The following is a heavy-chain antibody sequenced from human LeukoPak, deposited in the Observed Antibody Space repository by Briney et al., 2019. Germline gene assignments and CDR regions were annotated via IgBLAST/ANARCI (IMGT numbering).Heavy chain of an antibody. V-gene: IGHV4-39*01. D-gene: IGHD6-19*01. Sequence: SETLSLTCTVSGDSMRNGSDYWGWIRQPPGKGLEWIANVHHFGNTYYNPSLKSRVTISVDTSKSQFSLKLNSVSVADTAVYYCAKSYSSAFYYYMDVWGKGTTVTVSS. CDR1: GDSMRNGSDY. J-gene: IGHJ6*03. CDR2: VHHFGNT. CDR3: AKSYSSAFYYYMDV.